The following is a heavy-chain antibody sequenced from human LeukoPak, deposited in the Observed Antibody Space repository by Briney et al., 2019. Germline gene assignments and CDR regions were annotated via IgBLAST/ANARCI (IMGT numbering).Heavy chain of an antibody. Sequence: ASVKVSCKASGGTLSRYAISWVRQAPGQGLEWMGGIIPIFGTTNYAQKFQGRVTITADESTSTAYMELSSLRSEDTAVYYCARGVSWYEGIWFDPWGQGTLVTVSS. CDR1: GGTLSRYA. D-gene: IGHD6-13*01. CDR3: ARGVSWYEGIWFDP. CDR2: IIPIFGTT. V-gene: IGHV1-69*13. J-gene: IGHJ5*02.